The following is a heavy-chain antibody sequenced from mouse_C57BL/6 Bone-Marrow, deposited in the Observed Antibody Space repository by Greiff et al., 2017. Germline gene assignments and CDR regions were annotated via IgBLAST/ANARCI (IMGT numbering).Heavy chain of an antibody. Sequence: VNLVESGPGLVAPSQSLSITCAVSGFSLSSYGVHWVRQPPGKGLEWLVVIWSDGSSTYNSALKSRLSISKDNSKRQVFLKMNGLHTDDTAMYYCARQDYGYDGFADWGKGTLVTVSA. D-gene: IGHD2-2*01. CDR1: GFSLSSYG. CDR3: ARQDYGYDGFAD. CDR2: IWSDGSS. V-gene: IGHV2-6-1*01. J-gene: IGHJ3*01.